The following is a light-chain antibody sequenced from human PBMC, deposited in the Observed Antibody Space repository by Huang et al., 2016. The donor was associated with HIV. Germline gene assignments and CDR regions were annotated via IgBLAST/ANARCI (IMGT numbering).Light chain of an antibody. V-gene: IGKV1-39*01. CDR3: QQSYRTPT. CDR2: AAS. CDR1: PSISTN. J-gene: IGKJ5*01. Sequence: DIQMTQSPTSLSASVGDRVTITCRPSPSISTNLNWYHQRPGKAPKLLIYAASSLQSGVPLMFSGSGSGTNFTLTITSLQPDDLGTYYCQQSYRTPTFGLGTRLEIE.